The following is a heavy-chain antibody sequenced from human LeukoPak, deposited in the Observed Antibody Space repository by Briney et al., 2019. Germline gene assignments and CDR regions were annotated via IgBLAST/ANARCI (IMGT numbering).Heavy chain of an antibody. CDR2: IYYSGST. V-gene: IGHV4-59*08. CDR3: ARLRFLEWLEDV. CDR1: GGSISSYY. Sequence: SETLSLTCTVSGGSISSYYWSWIRQPPGKGLEWIGYIYYSGSTNYNHSLKSRVTISVDTSKNQFSLKLSSVTAADTAVYYCARLRFLEWLEDVWGQGTTVTVSS. J-gene: IGHJ6*02. D-gene: IGHD3-3*01.